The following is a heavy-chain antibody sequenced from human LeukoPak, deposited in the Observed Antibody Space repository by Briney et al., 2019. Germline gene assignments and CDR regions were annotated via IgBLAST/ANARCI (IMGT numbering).Heavy chain of an antibody. Sequence: SETLSLTCTVSGGSISSGSYYWSWIRQPAGKGLEWIGRIYTSGSTNYNPSLKSRVTISVDTSKSQFSLKLSSVTAADTAVYYCARGYYDSSGYYQNFDYWGQGTLVTVSS. V-gene: IGHV4-61*02. CDR3: ARGYYDSSGYYQNFDY. D-gene: IGHD3-22*01. J-gene: IGHJ4*02. CDR2: IYTSGST. CDR1: GGSISSGSYY.